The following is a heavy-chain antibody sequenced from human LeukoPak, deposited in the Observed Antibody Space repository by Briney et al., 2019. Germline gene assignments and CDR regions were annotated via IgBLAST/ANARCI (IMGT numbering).Heavy chain of an antibody. V-gene: IGHV3-21*01. CDR2: IYSSSSYI. CDR1: GFPLSSYS. Sequence: GGALRPSFAASGFPLSSYSMNWGRPGPGEGGGGGFSIYSSSSYIYYADSVKGRFTISRDNAKNSLYLQMNSLRAEDTAVYYCAREALDDYSNYVGDFDYWGQGTLVTVSS. D-gene: IGHD4-11*01. CDR3: AREALDDYSNYVGDFDY. J-gene: IGHJ4*02.